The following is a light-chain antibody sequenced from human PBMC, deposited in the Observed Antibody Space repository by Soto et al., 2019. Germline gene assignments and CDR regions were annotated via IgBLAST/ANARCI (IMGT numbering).Light chain of an antibody. Sequence: DVVMTQSPLSLPVTPGEPASISCRSSQSLLHSNGYNYLAWFLQKAGQSPQLLIYLASSRASGVPDRFSGSGAGTDFILEISSVEAEDVGIYYCMQLLHPPLTFGGGTKVEIK. J-gene: IGKJ4*01. CDR1: QSLLHSNGYNY. CDR3: MQLLHPPLT. CDR2: LAS. V-gene: IGKV2-28*01.